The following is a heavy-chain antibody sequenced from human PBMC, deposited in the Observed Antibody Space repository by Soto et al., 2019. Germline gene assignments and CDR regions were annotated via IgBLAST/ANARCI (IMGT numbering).Heavy chain of an antibody. CDR2: VYYAGAT. Sequence: QVQLQESGPGPVRPSETLSLTCTVSGDAMSSNYWSWIRQPPGKGLEWIGYVYYAGATSYNPSLKSRVTISVDTSKNQFSLKLSSVTAADTAVYYCARAMGDWGTYYYYYGMDVWGQGTTVTVSS. J-gene: IGHJ6*02. V-gene: IGHV4-59*01. CDR3: ARAMGDWGTYYYYYGMDV. D-gene: IGHD3-16*01. CDR1: GDAMSSNY.